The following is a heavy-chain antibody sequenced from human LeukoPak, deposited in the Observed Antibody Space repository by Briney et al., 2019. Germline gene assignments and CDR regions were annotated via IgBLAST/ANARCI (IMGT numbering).Heavy chain of an antibody. V-gene: IGHV4-59*01. CDR1: GGSISSYY. CDR2: IYYSGST. D-gene: IGHD2-15*01. CDR3: ARGDSGGIYYYYMDV. J-gene: IGHJ6*03. Sequence: SETLSLTCTVSGGSISSYYWSWIRQPPGKGLEWIGYIYYSGSTNYNPSLKSRVTISVGTSKNQFSLKLSSVTAADTAVYYCARGDSGGIYYYYMDVWGKGTTVTISS.